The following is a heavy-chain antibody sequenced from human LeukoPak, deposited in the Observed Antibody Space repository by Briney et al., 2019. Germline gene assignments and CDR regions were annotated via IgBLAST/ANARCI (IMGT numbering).Heavy chain of an antibody. V-gene: IGHV1-3*01. D-gene: IGHD3-10*01. Sequence: GASVKVSCKASGYTFTSYAMHWVRQAPGQRLEWMGWINAGNGNTKYSQKFQGRVTITRDTSASTAYMELSSLRSEDTAVYYCARAVWGITMVRGVLDYWGQGTLVTVSS. J-gene: IGHJ4*02. CDR2: INAGNGNT. CDR1: GYTFTSYA. CDR3: ARAVWGITMVRGVLDY.